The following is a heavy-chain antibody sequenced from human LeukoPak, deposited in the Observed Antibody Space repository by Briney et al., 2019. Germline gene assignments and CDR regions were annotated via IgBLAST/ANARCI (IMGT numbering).Heavy chain of an antibody. J-gene: IGHJ4*02. Sequence: PGGSLRLPCAASGFTFSSYAMSWVRQAPGKGLEWVSAISGSGGSTYYADSVKGRFTISRDNPKNTLYLQMNSLRAEDTAVYYCAKTSDPGYSSSWYTYYFDYWGQGTLVTVSS. V-gene: IGHV3-23*01. CDR3: AKTSDPGYSSSWYTYYFDY. CDR1: GFTFSSYA. D-gene: IGHD6-13*01. CDR2: ISGSGGST.